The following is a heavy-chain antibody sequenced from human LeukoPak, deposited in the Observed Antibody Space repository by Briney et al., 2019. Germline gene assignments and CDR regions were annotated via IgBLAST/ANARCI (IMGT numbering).Heavy chain of an antibody. Sequence: SETLSLTCAVYGGSFSGYYWSWIRQPPGKGLEWIGEINHSGSTNYNPSLKSRVTISVDTSKNQFSLKLSSVTAADTAVYYCAREGDGYSGRLDYWGQGTLVTVSS. CDR1: GGSFSGYY. CDR2: INHSGST. CDR3: AREGDGYSGRLDY. D-gene: IGHD5-24*01. V-gene: IGHV4-34*01. J-gene: IGHJ4*02.